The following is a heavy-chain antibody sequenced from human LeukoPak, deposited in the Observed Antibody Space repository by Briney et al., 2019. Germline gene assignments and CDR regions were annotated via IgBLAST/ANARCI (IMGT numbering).Heavy chain of an antibody. CDR2: SSDSGST. D-gene: IGHD3-10*01. Sequence: PSETLSLTCTVSGGSISSYYWSWIRQPPGKGLEWIGYSSDSGSTNYNPSLKSRVTLLVDTSKNQFSLNLFSVTAADTAVYYCARDRGPLDHWGQGTLVTVSS. CDR3: ARDRGPLDH. CDR1: GGSISSYY. J-gene: IGHJ4*02. V-gene: IGHV4-59*01.